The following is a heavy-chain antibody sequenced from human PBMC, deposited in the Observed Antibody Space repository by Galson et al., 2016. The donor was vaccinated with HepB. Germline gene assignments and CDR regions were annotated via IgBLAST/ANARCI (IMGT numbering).Heavy chain of an antibody. CDR2: IWYDGSSK. D-gene: IGHD1-26*01. CDR3: AREKYSGSRTFDY. Sequence: SLRLSCAASGFTFSGYGMHWVRQAPGEGLQWVALIWYDGSSKYHVDSVKGRFTISRDNSKNTLYLQMNSLRAEDTAVYYCAREKYSGSRTFDYWGQGTLVTVSS. CDR1: GFTFSGYG. V-gene: IGHV3-33*01. J-gene: IGHJ4*02.